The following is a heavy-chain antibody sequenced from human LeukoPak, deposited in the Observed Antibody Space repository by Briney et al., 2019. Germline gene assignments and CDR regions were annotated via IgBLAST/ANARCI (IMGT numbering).Heavy chain of an antibody. CDR1: GFTFSSYA. V-gene: IGHV3-23*01. CDR2: ISGSGGST. CDR3: AKVSSYDILTGYSDYLDY. D-gene: IGHD3-9*01. Sequence: HPGGSLRLSCAASGFTFSSYAMSWVRQAPGKGLEWVSAISGSGGSTYYADSVKGRFTISRDNSKNTLYLQMNSLRAEDTAVYYCAKVSSYDILTGYSDYLDYWGQGTLVTVSS. J-gene: IGHJ4*02.